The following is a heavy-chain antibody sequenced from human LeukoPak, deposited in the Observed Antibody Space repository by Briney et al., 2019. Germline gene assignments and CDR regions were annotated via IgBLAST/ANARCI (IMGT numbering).Heavy chain of an antibody. CDR2: IYYSGST. CDR1: GGSISSSSYY. V-gene: IGHV4-39*07. CDR3: ARETVYDFWSGYYTGIDY. Sequence: SETLSLNCTVSGGSISSSSYYWGWIRQPPGKGLEWIGSIYYSGSTYYNPSLKSRVTISVDTSKNQFSLKLTSVTAADTAVYYCARETVYDFWSGYYTGIDYWGQGTLVTVSS. D-gene: IGHD3-3*01. J-gene: IGHJ4*02.